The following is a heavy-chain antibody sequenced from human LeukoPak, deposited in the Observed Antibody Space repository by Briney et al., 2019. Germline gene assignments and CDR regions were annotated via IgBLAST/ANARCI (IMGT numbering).Heavy chain of an antibody. V-gene: IGHV4-39*01. J-gene: IGHJ2*01. D-gene: IGHD3-22*01. Sequence: PSETLSLTCTVSGGSISSTTHYWGWIRQPPGKGLEWIVSIYYSGSTYYNPSLKSRVTISVDTSKNQFSLKLSSVTAADTAVYYCASGIRELYGVYYYDSSSAWWYFDLWGRGTLVTVSS. CDR3: ASGIRELYGVYYYDSSSAWWYFDL. CDR2: IYYSGST. CDR1: GGSISSTTHY.